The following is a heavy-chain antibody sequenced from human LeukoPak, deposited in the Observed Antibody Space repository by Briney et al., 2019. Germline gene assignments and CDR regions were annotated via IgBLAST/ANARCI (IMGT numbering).Heavy chain of an antibody. Sequence: GGSLRLSCAASGFTFSSYGMHWVRQAPGKGLEWVALISYDGGDQFYEDSVKGRFTISRDNSKNTLYLQMNSLRAEDTAVYYCAKPRPSYSSSWYDHWGQGTLVTVSS. D-gene: IGHD6-13*01. CDR3: AKPRPSYSSSWYDH. CDR1: GFTFSSYG. CDR2: ISYDGGDQ. J-gene: IGHJ5*02. V-gene: IGHV3-30*18.